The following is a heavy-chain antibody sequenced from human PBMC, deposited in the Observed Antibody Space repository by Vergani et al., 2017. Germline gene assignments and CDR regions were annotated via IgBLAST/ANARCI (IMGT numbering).Heavy chain of an antibody. D-gene: IGHD3-16*01. J-gene: IGHJ6*03. CDR3: AQGVDYMDV. CDR2: ISYDGSNK. Sequence: QVQLVESGGGLVKPGGSLRLSCAASGFTFSSYGMHWVRQAPGKGLEWVAVISYDGSNKYYADSVKGRFTISRDNSKNTLYLQMNSLRAEDTAVYYCAQGVDYMDVGGKGTTVTVSS. CDR1: GFTFSSYG. V-gene: IGHV3-30*03.